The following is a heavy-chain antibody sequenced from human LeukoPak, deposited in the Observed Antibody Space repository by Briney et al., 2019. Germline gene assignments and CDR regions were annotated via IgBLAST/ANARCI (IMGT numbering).Heavy chain of an antibody. J-gene: IGHJ4*02. CDR3: AKRDGYSYGYLDY. V-gene: IGHV3-21*04. D-gene: IGHD5-18*01. CDR1: GFTFSSYS. Sequence: PGGSLRLSCAASGFTFSSYSMNWVRQAPGKGLEWVSSISSSSSYIYYAGSVKGRFTISRDNAKNTLYLQMNSLRAEDTAVYYCAKRDGYSYGYLDYWGQGTLVTVSS. CDR2: ISSSSSYI.